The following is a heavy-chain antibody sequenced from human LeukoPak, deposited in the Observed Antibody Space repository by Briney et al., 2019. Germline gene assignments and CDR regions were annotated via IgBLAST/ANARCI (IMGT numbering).Heavy chain of an antibody. CDR2: IYYSGIT. Sequence: SETLSLTCAVYGGSFSDYYWSWIRQSPGKGLEWIGYIYYSGITKYNPSLKSRLTMSIDASQNQFSLQLSSVTAADTAVYYCARSNWNHDATLNWFDPWAQGTLVTVSS. D-gene: IGHD1-14*01. V-gene: IGHV4-59*01. CDR3: ARSNWNHDATLNWFDP. CDR1: GGSFSDYY. J-gene: IGHJ5*02.